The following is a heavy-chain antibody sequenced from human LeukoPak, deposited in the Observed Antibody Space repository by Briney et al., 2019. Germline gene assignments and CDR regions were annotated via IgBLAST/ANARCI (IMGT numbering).Heavy chain of an antibody. D-gene: IGHD4/OR15-4a*01. J-gene: IGHJ4*02. CDR1: GFPFSSHA. CDR3: ANEEVPNDY. Sequence: GGSLRLSCEVSGFPFSSHAMSWVRQAPGRGLEWVSGISISGDMTYYADSVQGRFIISRDNSKNTVYLQMDSLRVEDTAAYYCANEEVPNDYWGQGTLVTVSS. V-gene: IGHV3-23*01. CDR2: ISISGDMT.